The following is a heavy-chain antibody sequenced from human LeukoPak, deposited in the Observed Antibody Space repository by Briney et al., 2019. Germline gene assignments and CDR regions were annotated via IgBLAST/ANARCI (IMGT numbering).Heavy chain of an antibody. D-gene: IGHD1-1*01. V-gene: IGHV3-7*01. CDR1: GFTFSSYW. J-gene: IGHJ3*02. CDR3: ARDRDGTTFDAFDI. Sequence: PGGSLRLSCAASGFTFSSYWMSWVRQAPGKGLEWVASIKEDGSEKKYVDSVEGRFTISRDNAKNSLYLQMNSLRAEDTAVYYCARDRDGTTFDAFDIWGQGTMVTVSS. CDR2: IKEDGSEK.